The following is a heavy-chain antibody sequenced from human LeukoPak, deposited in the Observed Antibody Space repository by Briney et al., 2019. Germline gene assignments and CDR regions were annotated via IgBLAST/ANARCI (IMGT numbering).Heavy chain of an antibody. J-gene: IGHJ4*02. Sequence: GGSLRLSCAASGFTFSSYGMHWVRQAPGKGLEWVAVIWYDGSNKYYAGSVKGRFTISRDNSKNTLYLQMNSLRAEDTAVYYCAKDVGRSGSYYNPSIPDYWGQGTLVTVSS. V-gene: IGHV3-33*06. D-gene: IGHD3-10*01. CDR3: AKDVGRSGSYYNPSIPDY. CDR1: GFTFSSYG. CDR2: IWYDGSNK.